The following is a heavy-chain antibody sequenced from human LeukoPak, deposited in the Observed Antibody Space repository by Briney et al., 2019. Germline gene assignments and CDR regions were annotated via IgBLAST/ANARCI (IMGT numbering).Heavy chain of an antibody. V-gene: IGHV3-20*04. CDR3: ARDYGSSWHFDY. CDR2: INWNGGST. J-gene: IGHJ4*02. CDR1: GFTFSSYE. Sequence: PGGSLRLSCAASGFTFSSYEMNWVRQAPGKGLEWVSGINWNGGSTGYADSVKGRFTISRDNAKNSLYLQMNSLRAEDTALYYCARDYGSSWHFDYWGQGTLVTVSS. D-gene: IGHD6-13*01.